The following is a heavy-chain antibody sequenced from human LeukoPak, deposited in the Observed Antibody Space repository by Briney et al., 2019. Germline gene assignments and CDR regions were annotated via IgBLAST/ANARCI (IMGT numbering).Heavy chain of an antibody. J-gene: IGHJ4*02. CDR2: ISYDGSNK. CDR3: ARDRRYYDSSGYYDYFDY. Sequence: GGSLRLSCAASGFTFSSYAMHWVRQAPGKGLEWVAVISYDGSNKYYADSVKGRFTISRDNSKNTLYLQMDSLRAEDTAVYYCARDRRYYDSSGYYDYFDYWGQGTLVTVSS. CDR1: GFTFSSYA. D-gene: IGHD3-22*01. V-gene: IGHV3-30-3*01.